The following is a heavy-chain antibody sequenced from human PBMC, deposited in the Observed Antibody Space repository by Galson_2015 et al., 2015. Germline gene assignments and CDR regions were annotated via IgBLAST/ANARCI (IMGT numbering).Heavy chain of an antibody. J-gene: IGHJ4*02. Sequence: SVKVSCKASGYTFTSYGISWVRQAPGQGLERMGWISAYNGNTNYAQKLQGRVTMTTDTSTSTAYMELRSLRSDDTAVYYCARDSRIRFLEWLLIPFDYWGQGTLVTVSS. D-gene: IGHD3-3*01. V-gene: IGHV1-18*04. CDR3: ARDSRIRFLEWLLIPFDY. CDR1: GYTFTSYG. CDR2: ISAYNGNT.